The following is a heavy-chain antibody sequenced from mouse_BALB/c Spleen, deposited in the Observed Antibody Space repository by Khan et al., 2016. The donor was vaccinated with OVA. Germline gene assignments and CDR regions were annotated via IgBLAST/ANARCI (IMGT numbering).Heavy chain of an antibody. Sequence: QVRLQQSGAELAKPGASVKMSCKASDYTFTTYWTHWVKQRPGQGLEWIGYINPSTGYTEYNQKFKDKATLTADKASSTAYMQLSSLTSEDTAVYYCINHGTTSAWFAYWGQGTVVTVSA. CDR1: DYTFTTYW. D-gene: IGHD1-1*01. CDR3: INHGTTSAWFAY. V-gene: IGHV1-7*01. J-gene: IGHJ3*01. CDR2: INPSTGYT.